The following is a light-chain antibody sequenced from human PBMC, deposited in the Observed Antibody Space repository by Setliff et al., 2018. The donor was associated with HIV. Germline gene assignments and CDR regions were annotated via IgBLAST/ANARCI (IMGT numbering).Light chain of an antibody. V-gene: IGLV2-14*03. J-gene: IGLJ1*01. Sequence: LTQPASVSGSPGQSITISCTGSSSDVGGYNYVSWFQQHPGKAPKLMISDVSNRPSGVSIRFSGSKSGNTAPLTISGLQAEDEADYYCSSYTFSSTPYVFGTGTKVTVL. CDR2: DVS. CDR1: SSDVGGYNY. CDR3: SSYTFSSTPYV.